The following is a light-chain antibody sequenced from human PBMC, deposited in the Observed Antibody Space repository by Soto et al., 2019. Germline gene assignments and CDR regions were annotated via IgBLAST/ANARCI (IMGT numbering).Light chain of an antibody. Sequence: EIVLTQSPGTLSVSPGERATLSCRASQSVNSNLAWYQQKPGQAPRLLISGASTRAPGIAARFSGSGSGTNFTLSISGLQSADFAVYYCQQYNDWPLYTFGQGTKVDIK. CDR3: QQYNDWPLYT. CDR1: QSVNSN. J-gene: IGKJ2*01. V-gene: IGKV3-15*01. CDR2: GAS.